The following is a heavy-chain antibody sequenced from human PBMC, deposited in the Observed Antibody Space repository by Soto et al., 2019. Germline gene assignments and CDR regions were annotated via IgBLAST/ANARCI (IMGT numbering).Heavy chain of an antibody. CDR3: ARDAYYYDRSGYFIEKHFDY. V-gene: IGHV1-69*13. Sequence: GASVKVSCKASGGTFSSYAISWVRQAPGQGLEWMGGIIPIFGTANYAQKFQGRVTITADESTSTAYMELSSLRSEDTAVYYCARDAYYYDRSGYFIEKHFDYWGQGTLVTVSS. CDR2: IIPIFGTA. D-gene: IGHD3-22*01. CDR1: GGTFSSYA. J-gene: IGHJ4*02.